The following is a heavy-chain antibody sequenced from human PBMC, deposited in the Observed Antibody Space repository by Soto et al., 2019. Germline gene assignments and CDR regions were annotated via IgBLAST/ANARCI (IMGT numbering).Heavy chain of an antibody. Sequence: SETLSLTCTVSGDSVSSSSYYWGWIRQPPGRGLEWIASVYYTGNSFYNPSLKSRVALSVDISKNQFSLRLRSLTAPDTAVYYCAREVSSTKGMDVWGKGTTVTVSS. CDR1: GDSVSSSSYY. CDR3: AREVSSTKGMDV. D-gene: IGHD2-2*01. V-gene: IGHV4-39*02. CDR2: VYYTGNS. J-gene: IGHJ6*04.